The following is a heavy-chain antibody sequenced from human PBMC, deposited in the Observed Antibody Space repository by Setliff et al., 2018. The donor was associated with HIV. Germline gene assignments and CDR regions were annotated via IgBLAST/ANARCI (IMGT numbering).Heavy chain of an antibody. V-gene: IGHV3-48*01. CDR1: GFTFSSYS. D-gene: IGHD3-3*01. J-gene: IGHJ4*02. CDR3: ARVTYYDFWGGYYSEVEYFDY. Sequence: GGSLRLSCAVSGFTFSSYSMTWVRQAPGKGLEWVSYISSSSYTIYYAGSVRGRFTISRDNAKNSLYLQMNSLRAEDTAVYYCARVTYYDFWGGYYSEVEYFDYWGQGTLVTVSS. CDR2: ISSSSYTI.